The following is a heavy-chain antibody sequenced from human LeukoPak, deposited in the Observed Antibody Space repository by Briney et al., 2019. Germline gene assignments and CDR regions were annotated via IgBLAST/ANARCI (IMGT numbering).Heavy chain of an antibody. D-gene: IGHD6-13*01. J-gene: IGHJ4*02. CDR2: INHSGST. Sequence: ASQTLSLTCTVSGGSISSGGYYWSWIRQPPGKGLEWIGEINHSGSTNYNPSLKSRVTISVDTSKNQFSLKLSSVTAADTAVYYCARHPAAAAPYPDYWGQGTLVTVSS. CDR1: GGSISSGGYY. CDR3: ARHPAAAAPYPDY. V-gene: IGHV4-39*01.